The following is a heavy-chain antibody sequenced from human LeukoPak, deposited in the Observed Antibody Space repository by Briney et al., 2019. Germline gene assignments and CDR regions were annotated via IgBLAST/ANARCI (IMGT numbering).Heavy chain of an antibody. CDR1: GYTFTSYY. D-gene: IGHD2-2*01. CDR3: AKDRSGYQLSSEGFDY. CDR2: INPSGGST. J-gene: IGHJ4*02. Sequence: ASVKVSCKASGYTFTSYYMHWVRQAPGQGLEWMGIINPSGGSTSYAQKFQGRVTMTRDTSTSTVYMELSSLRAEDTAVYYCAKDRSGYQLSSEGFDYWGQGTLVTVSS. V-gene: IGHV1-46*01.